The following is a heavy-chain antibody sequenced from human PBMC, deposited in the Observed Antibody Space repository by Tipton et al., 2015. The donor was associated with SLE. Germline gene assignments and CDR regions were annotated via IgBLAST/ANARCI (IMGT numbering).Heavy chain of an antibody. V-gene: IGHV3-23*01. CDR2: ISGSGGST. J-gene: IGHJ4*02. CDR3: AKGGWWELPAFDY. CDR1: GFTFSSYG. D-gene: IGHD1-26*01. Sequence: SLRLSCAASGFTFSSYGMHWVRQAPGKGLEWVSAISGSGGSTYYADSVKGRFTISRDNSKNTLYLQMNSLRAEDTAVYYCAKGGWWELPAFDYWAQGTLVTVSS.